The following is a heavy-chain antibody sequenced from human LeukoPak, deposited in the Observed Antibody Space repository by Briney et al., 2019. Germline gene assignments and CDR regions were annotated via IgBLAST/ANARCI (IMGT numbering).Heavy chain of an antibody. CDR2: INPSGGST. CDR1: GYTFTSYY. CDR3: ARVLLVAARPIISDAFDI. D-gene: IGHD6-6*01. J-gene: IGHJ3*02. Sequence: GASVKVSCKASGYTFTSYYMHWVRQAPGQGLEWMGIINPSGGSTSYAQKFQGRVTMTRDMSTSTVYMELSSLRSEDTAVYYCARVLLVAARPIISDAFDIWGQGTMVTVSS. V-gene: IGHV1-46*01.